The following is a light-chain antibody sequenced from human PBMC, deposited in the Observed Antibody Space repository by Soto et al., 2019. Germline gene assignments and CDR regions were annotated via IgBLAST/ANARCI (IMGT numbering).Light chain of an antibody. CDR1: SGDIANYNY. V-gene: IGLV2-14*03. Sequence: QSALTQPASVSGSPGQSITLSCTETSGDIANYNYVSWYQQHPDKPPKLMIYDVMIRPSGVSNRFSGSKSGNTASLTISGLLAEDEADYYCSSYTSRNIVVFGGGTKLTVL. CDR3: SSYTSRNIVV. CDR2: DVM. J-gene: IGLJ2*01.